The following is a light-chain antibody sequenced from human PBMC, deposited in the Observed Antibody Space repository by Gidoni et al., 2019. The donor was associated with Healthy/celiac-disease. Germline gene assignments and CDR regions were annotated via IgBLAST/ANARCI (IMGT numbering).Light chain of an antibody. CDR2: GAS. Sequence: EIVLTQSPGTLSLSPGERATLSCRASQSVSSSYLAWYQQKPGQAPRLLIDGASSRATGIPDRFSGSGSGTDFTLTISRLEPEDFAVYYCQQYGSPTWTFGQGTKVEIK. CDR3: QQYGSPTWT. V-gene: IGKV3-20*01. J-gene: IGKJ1*01. CDR1: QSVSSSY.